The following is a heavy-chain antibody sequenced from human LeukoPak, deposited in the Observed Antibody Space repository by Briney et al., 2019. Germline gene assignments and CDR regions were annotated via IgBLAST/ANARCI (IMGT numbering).Heavy chain of an antibody. Sequence: SETLSLTCAVSGYSISSGYYWGWIRPPPGKGLEWSGSIYHSGSTYYNPSLKSRVTISVDTSKNQFSLKLSSVTAADTAVYYCARPIYYDSSGYLYWGQGTLVTVSS. V-gene: IGHV4-38-2*01. CDR2: IYHSGST. J-gene: IGHJ4*02. CDR3: ARPIYYDSSGYLY. CDR1: GYSISSGYY. D-gene: IGHD3-22*01.